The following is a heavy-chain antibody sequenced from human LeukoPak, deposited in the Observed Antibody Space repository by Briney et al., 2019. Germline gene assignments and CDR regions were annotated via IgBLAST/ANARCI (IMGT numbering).Heavy chain of an antibody. J-gene: IGHJ1*01. CDR2: IQQDGSEK. CDR3: ARAGGSHYYSEYFHH. D-gene: IGHD3-22*01. Sequence: GGSLRLSCAASGFTFSSFWMTWVRQAPGKGLEWVANIQQDGSEKYYVDSVKGRFTISRDNAKNSLYLQMNSLRAEDTAVYYCARAGGSHYYSEYFHHWGQGTLVTVSS. CDR1: GFTFSSFW. V-gene: IGHV3-7*04.